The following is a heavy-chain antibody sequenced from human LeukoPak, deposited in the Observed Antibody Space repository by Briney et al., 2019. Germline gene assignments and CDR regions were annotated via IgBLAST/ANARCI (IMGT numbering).Heavy chain of an antibody. CDR3: AGKEGGSSINDAFDI. CDR1: GFTFDDYG. Sequence: GGSLRLSCAASGFTFDDYGMSWVRQAPGKGLEWVSGINWNGGSTGYADSVKGRFTISRDNAKNSLYLQMNSLRAEDTALYYCAGKEGGSSINDAFDIWGQGTMVTVSS. D-gene: IGHD1-26*01. V-gene: IGHV3-20*04. J-gene: IGHJ3*02. CDR2: INWNGGST.